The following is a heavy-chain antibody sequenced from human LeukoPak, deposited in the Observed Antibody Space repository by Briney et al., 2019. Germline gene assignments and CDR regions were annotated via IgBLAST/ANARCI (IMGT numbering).Heavy chain of an antibody. V-gene: IGHV3-23*01. Sequence: GGSLRLSCAASGFTFSNYAVAWVRQAPGQGVEWVSAITGDGGSTRYADSVQGRFSISRDNSKNTLYLHMNGLRVDDTAVYFCAKRSGVDRGHLDSWGQGILVTVSS. J-gene: IGHJ4*02. CDR2: ITGDGGST. CDR3: AKRSGVDRGHLDS. D-gene: IGHD5-12*01. CDR1: GFTFSNYA.